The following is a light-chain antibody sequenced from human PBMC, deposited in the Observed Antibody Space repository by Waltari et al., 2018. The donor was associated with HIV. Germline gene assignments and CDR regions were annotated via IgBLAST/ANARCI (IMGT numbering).Light chain of an antibody. CDR2: EVT. Sequence: QSALTQPPSASGSPGQSVTISCTGTSSDVGYFNYVSWYQQHPGKAPKLVIFEVTKRPAGGPDRFAGAKSGNTASLTGSGLQPEDEAVYYCNSYAGSNTLVFGGGTKLTVL. J-gene: IGLJ3*02. V-gene: IGLV2-8*01. CDR3: NSYAGSNTLV. CDR1: SSDVGYFNY.